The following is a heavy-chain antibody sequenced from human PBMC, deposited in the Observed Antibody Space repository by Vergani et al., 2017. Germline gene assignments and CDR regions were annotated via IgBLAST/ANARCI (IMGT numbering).Heavy chain of an antibody. J-gene: IGHJ6*02. D-gene: IGHD3-10*01. CDR3: ARGRFGELDYYYGMDV. Sequence: QVQLVQSGAEVKKPGASVKVSCKASGYTFTGYYMHWVRQAPGRGLEWMGWINPNSGGTNYAQKFQGRATMTRETSISTAYMELSRLSSDDTAVYYCARGRFGELDYYYGMDVWGQGTTVTVAS. CDR2: INPNSGGT. V-gene: IGHV1-2*02. CDR1: GYTFTGYY.